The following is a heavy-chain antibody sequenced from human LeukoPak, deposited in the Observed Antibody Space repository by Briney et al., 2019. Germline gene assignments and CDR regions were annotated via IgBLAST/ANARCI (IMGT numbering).Heavy chain of an antibody. V-gene: IGHV1-18*01. Sequence: ASVKVSCKASGYTFTSYGITWVRQAPGQGLEWMGWISTHNGNTNYAQKLQGRVTMTTDTSTSTAYMELRSLRSDDRAVYYCATMGGSYYYFYMDVWGKGTTVTVSS. D-gene: IGHD1-26*01. CDR3: ATMGGSYYYFYMDV. J-gene: IGHJ6*03. CDR2: ISTHNGNT. CDR1: GYTFTSYG.